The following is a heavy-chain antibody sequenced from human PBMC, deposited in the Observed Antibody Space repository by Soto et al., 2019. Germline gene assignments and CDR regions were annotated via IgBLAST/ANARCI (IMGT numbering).Heavy chain of an antibody. V-gene: IGHV1-69*06. J-gene: IGHJ5*02. CDR1: AGTYSSYA. Sequence: SVKLPCKASAGTYSSYAISWLRQTPRQGIEWMGGIIPIFGTANYAQKFQGRVTITADKSTSTAYMELCSLRSEDTAVYYCARTAFWSGYYGPGWFDPWGQGTLVTVSS. CDR3: ARTAFWSGYYGPGWFDP. CDR2: IIPIFGTA. D-gene: IGHD3-3*01.